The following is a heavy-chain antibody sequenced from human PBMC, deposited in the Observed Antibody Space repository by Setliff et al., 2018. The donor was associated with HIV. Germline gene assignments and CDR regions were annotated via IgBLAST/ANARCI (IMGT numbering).Heavy chain of an antibody. V-gene: IGHV4-34*01. CDR1: GGSFSGYY. J-gene: IGHJ4*02. D-gene: IGHD3-22*01. CDR3: VGNGYYSIDY. CDR2: INDNGST. Sequence: LSLTCAVYGGSFSGYYWSWIRQPPGKGLEWIGEINDNGSTNYNPSLKSRVTISVDKSKSQFSLKLNAVTAADPAGYYCVGNGYYSIDYWGEGTLVTVSS.